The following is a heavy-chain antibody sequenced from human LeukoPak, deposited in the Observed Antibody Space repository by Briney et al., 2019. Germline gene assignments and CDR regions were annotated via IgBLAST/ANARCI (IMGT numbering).Heavy chain of an antibody. CDR3: ASGPYLSSPDS. Sequence: ASVKVSCKSSGYTFTDYYIHWVRQAPGQGLEWMGWMHPNSGGTNYAQKFQGRLTMTRDTSISTAYMEASRLTADDTAVYYCASGPYLSSPDSWGQGTLVTVSS. V-gene: IGHV1-2*02. D-gene: IGHD6-6*01. CDR2: MHPNSGGT. J-gene: IGHJ4*02. CDR1: GYTFTDYY.